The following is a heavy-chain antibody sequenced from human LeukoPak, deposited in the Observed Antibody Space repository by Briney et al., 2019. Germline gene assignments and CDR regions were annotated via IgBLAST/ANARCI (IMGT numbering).Heavy chain of an antibody. D-gene: IGHD6-13*01. CDR1: GFTFSNYG. Sequence: GGSLRLSCETSGFTFSNYGKSWVRQAPGKGLEWVSIMYSGGNTYYADSVRGRLIISRDKSNNTLYLQMNNLRVEDTAVYFCARGASYSSSWYERLFFDFWGQGTLVTVSS. V-gene: IGHV3-66*01. CDR3: ARGASYSSSWYERLFFDF. J-gene: IGHJ4*02. CDR2: MYSGGNT.